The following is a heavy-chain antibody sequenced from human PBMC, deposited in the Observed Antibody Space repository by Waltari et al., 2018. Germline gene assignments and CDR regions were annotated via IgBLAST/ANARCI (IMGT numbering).Heavy chain of an antibody. CDR3: ARGPYYSSSWLDYYYGMDV. D-gene: IGHD6-13*01. Sequence: QVQLQESGPGLVKPSETLSLTCTVSGGSISSYYWSWIRQPPGKGLEWIGYIYYSGSTNYNPSRKSRVTISLDTSKNQFSLKLSSVTAADTAVYYCARGPYYSSSWLDYYYGMDVWGQGTTVTVSS. V-gene: IGHV4-59*01. J-gene: IGHJ6*02. CDR2: IYYSGST. CDR1: GGSISSYY.